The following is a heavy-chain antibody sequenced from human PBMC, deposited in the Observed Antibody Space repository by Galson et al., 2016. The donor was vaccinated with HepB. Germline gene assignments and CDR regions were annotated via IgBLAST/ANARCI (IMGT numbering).Heavy chain of an antibody. D-gene: IGHD2-2*01. V-gene: IGHV3-23*01. CDR3: VQGSTAPAV. J-gene: IGHJ6*04. Sequence: SLSLSCAASGFTFRNYGMTWVRQAPGKGLEVVSSISRSGDSTDYADSVKGRFTISRDNSKNTRSLQMNSLTADNTAIYSCVQGSTAPAVWGKGTTVTVSS. CDR2: ISRSGDST. CDR1: GFTFRNYG.